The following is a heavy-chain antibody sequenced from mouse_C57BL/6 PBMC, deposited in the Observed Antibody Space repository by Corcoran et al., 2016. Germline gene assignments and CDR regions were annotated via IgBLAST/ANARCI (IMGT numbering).Heavy chain of an antibody. CDR2: INTYSGVP. Sequence: QIQLVQSGPELKKPGETVKISCKASGYTFTTYGMSWVKQAPGKGLKWMGWINTYSGVPTYADDFKGRFAFSLETSASTAYLQINNLKNEDTATYFCARLHYDYDGDYWGQGTTLTVSS. CDR3: ARLHYDYDGDY. J-gene: IGHJ2*01. V-gene: IGHV9-3*01. CDR1: GYTFTTYG. D-gene: IGHD2-4*01.